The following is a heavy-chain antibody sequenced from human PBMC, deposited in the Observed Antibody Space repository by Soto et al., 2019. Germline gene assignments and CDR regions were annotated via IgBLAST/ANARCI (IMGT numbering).Heavy chain of an antibody. CDR1: GFTFSNYA. D-gene: IGHD6-19*01. CDR3: AKVRTSGLYYFDY. J-gene: IGHJ4*02. Sequence: PGGSLRLSCAASGFTFSNYAISWVRQAPGKGLEWVSIISGSGDTPYYADSVKGRFTISRDNSRNTLYLQMNSLGAGDSAKYYCAKVRTSGLYYFDYWGPGTLVTVSS. V-gene: IGHV3-23*01. CDR2: ISGSGDTP.